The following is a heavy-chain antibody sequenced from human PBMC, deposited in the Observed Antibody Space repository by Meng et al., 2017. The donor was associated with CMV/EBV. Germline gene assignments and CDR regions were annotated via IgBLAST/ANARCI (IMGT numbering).Heavy chain of an antibody. D-gene: IGHD2-15*01. Sequence: GQRVQDGAAVNQPGASVKVSCKAYVYTFTSYYMHWVRQAPGQGLEWMGIINPSGGSTSYAQKFQGRVTMTRDTSTSTVYMELSSLRSEDTAVYYCAREGEGVVAATPHFDYWGQGTLVTVSS. V-gene: IGHV1-46*01. CDR3: AREGEGVVAATPHFDY. J-gene: IGHJ4*02. CDR2: INPSGGST. CDR1: VYTFTSYY.